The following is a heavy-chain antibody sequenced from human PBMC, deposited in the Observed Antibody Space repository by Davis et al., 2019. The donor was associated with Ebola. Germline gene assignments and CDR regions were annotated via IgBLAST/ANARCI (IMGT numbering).Heavy chain of an antibody. J-gene: IGHJ4*02. V-gene: IGHV5-51*01. Sequence: GESLKISCKGSGYSFTSYWIGWVRQMPGKGLEWMGIIYPGDSDTRYSPSFQGQVTLSADKSISTAYLQWSSLKASDTAMYYCARRVNSYGYLVDYWGQGTLVTVSS. CDR3: ARRVNSYGYLVDY. CDR1: GYSFTSYW. CDR2: IYPGDSDT. D-gene: IGHD5-18*01.